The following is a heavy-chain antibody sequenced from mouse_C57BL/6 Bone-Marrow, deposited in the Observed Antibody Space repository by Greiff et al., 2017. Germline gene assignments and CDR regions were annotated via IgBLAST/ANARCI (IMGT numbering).Heavy chain of an antibody. J-gene: IGHJ2*01. CDR3: AISGPLGRSFDY. D-gene: IGHD4-1*01. V-gene: IGHV1-55*01. CDR1: GYTFTSYW. Sequence: VQLQQPGAELVKPGASVKMSCKASGYTFTSYWITWVKQRPGHGLEWIGDIYPTSGRTNYNEKFKSKAILTVDTSSNTAYLQLSSLTSEDSAVFYCAISGPLGRSFDYWGQGTTLTVSS. CDR2: IYPTSGRT.